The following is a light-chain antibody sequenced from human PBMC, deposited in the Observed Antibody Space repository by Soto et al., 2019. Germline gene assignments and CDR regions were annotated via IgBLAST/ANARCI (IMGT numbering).Light chain of an antibody. CDR3: QHYKNWPFT. J-gene: IGKJ2*01. V-gene: IGKV3-15*01. CDR1: QSVSSN. Sequence: EIVMTQSPATLSVSPGERATLSCRASQSVSSNLAWYQQKPGQAPILLIYGASGRATGIPARFSGSGSGTEFTLTISSLQSEDFAVYYCQHYKNWPFTFGQGTKLEIK. CDR2: GAS.